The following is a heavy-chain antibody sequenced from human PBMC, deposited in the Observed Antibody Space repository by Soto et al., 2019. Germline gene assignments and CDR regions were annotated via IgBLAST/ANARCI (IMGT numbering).Heavy chain of an antibody. CDR2: ISSSSSYT. CDR1: GFTFSDYY. Sequence: QVQLVESGGSLVKPGRSLRLSCAASGFTFSDYYMSWIRQAPGKGLEWVSYISSSSSYTNYADSVKGRFTISRDNAKNSLYLQMNSLRAEDTAVYYCARDPPRGGDTGPDIWGQGTMVTVSS. V-gene: IGHV3-11*06. CDR3: ARDPPRGGDTGPDI. J-gene: IGHJ3*02. D-gene: IGHD5-18*01.